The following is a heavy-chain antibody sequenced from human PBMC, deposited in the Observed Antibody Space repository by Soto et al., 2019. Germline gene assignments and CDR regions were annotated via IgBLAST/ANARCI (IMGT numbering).Heavy chain of an antibody. CDR2: INHSGGT. CDR3: ARGVDIVANDYYY. CDR1: GGSFSGYY. D-gene: IGHD5-12*01. J-gene: IGHJ4*02. V-gene: IGHV4-34*01. Sequence: QLQLQQWGAGLLKPSETLSLTCAVYGGSFSGYYWSWIRQPPGKGLEWIGEINHSGGTNYNPSLKSRVTISVDTSKNQFSLKLSSVTAADTAVYYCARGVDIVANDYYYWGQGTLVTVSS.